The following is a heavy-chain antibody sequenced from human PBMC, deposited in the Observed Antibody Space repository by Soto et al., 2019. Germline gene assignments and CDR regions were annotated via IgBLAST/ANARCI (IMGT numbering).Heavy chain of an antibody. CDR2: IDPSDSYT. Sequence: WESLKISCKGSGYSFTSYWISWVRQMPGKGLEWMGRIDPSDSYTNYSPSFQRHVTISAEKSISTAYLQWSSLKASDTAMYYCARIRRLQSYYYYGMDVWGQGTTVTVSS. J-gene: IGHJ6*02. CDR1: GYSFTSYW. V-gene: IGHV5-10-1*01. D-gene: IGHD4-4*01. CDR3: ARIRRLQSYYYYGMDV.